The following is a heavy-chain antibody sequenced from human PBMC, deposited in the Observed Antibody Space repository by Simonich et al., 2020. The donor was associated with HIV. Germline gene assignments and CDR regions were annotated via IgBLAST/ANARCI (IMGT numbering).Heavy chain of an antibody. V-gene: IGHV4-39*01. CDR2: IYYSGST. CDR3: ARRSTTVTSWGYYYYYMDV. J-gene: IGHJ6*03. CDR1: GGSISSSSYY. Sequence: QLQLQESGPGLVKPSETLSLTCTVSGGSISSSSYYWGWTRQPPGKGLEWIGRIYYSGSTSYNPSLKNRVTRSVDTSKNQFSLKLSSVTAADTAVYYCARRSTTVTSWGYYYYYMDVWGKGTTVTVSS. D-gene: IGHD4-17*01.